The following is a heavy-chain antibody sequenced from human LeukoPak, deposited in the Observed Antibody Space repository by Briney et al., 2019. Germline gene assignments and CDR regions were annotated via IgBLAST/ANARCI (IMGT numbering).Heavy chain of an antibody. V-gene: IGHV3-7*04. J-gene: IGHJ4*02. Sequence: GGSLRLSCAASGFRFSIYWMSWVRQAPGKGLEWVANIKQDGSEKYYVDSVKGRFIIPRDNAKNSLYLHMNSLRAEDTAVYYCARGRGGYSSSWFDYWGQGTLLTVSS. CDR2: IKQDGSEK. CDR3: ARGRGGYSSSWFDY. D-gene: IGHD6-13*01. CDR1: GFRFSIYW.